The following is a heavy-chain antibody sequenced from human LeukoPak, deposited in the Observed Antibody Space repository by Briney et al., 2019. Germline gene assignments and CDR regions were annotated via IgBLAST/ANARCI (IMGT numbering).Heavy chain of an antibody. J-gene: IGHJ4*02. V-gene: IGHV1-18*01. CDR1: GYTFTSYG. D-gene: IGHD2-21*01. CDR2: MSAYNGNT. Sequence: ASVKVSCKASGYTFTSYGISWVRQAPGQGLEWMGWMSAYNGNTNYAQKLQGRVTMTTNTSTSTAYMELRSLRSDDTAVYYCARDRDCEVIDYWGQGTLVTVSS. CDR3: ARDRDCEVIDY.